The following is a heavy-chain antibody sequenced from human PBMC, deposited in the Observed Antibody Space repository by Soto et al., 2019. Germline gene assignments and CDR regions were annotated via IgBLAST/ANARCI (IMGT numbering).Heavy chain of an antibody. Sequence: GSLRLSCAASGFTFSDYYMSWIRQAPGKGLEWVSYISSSGSTIYYADSVKGRFTISRDNAKNSLYLQMNSLRAEDTAVYYCARAPSTYCSSTSCYSYYYYYYMDVWGKGTTVNVSS. CDR2: ISSSGSTI. V-gene: IGHV3-11*01. CDR3: ARAPSTYCSSTSCYSYYYYYYMDV. J-gene: IGHJ6*03. CDR1: GFTFSDYY. D-gene: IGHD2-2*01.